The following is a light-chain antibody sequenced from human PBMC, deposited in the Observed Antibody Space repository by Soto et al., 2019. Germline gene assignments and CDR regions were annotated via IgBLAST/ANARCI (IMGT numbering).Light chain of an antibody. V-gene: IGKV1-33*01. CDR1: QDIKNY. CDR3: HHDDHLPPLS. Sequence: DLQMTQSPSSLSASVGDRVTITCQASQDIKNYLNWFQQKPGKAPNLLIYDASNLKTGVPSRFSCSGYGTHVTFTISSLQPEASATYYCHHDDHLPPLSCGGGTKVEIK. CDR2: DAS. J-gene: IGKJ4*02.